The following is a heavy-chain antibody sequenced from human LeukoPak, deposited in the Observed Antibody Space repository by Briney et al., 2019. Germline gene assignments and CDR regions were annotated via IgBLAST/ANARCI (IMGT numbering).Heavy chain of an antibody. CDR2: FDPEDGET. CDR3: ATGLFFQVDTAMATVPYFDY. CDR1: GYTLTELS. V-gene: IGHV1-24*01. D-gene: IGHD5-18*01. J-gene: IGHJ4*02. Sequence: ASVKVSCKVSGYTLTELSMHWVRQAPGKGLDWMGGFDPEDGETIYAQKFQGRVTMTEDTSTDTAYMELSSLRSEDTAVYYCATGLFFQVDTAMATVPYFDYWGQGTLVTVSS.